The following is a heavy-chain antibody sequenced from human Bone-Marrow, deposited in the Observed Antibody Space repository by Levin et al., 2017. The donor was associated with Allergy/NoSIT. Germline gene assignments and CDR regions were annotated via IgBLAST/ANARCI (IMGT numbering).Heavy chain of an antibody. J-gene: IGHJ5*02. V-gene: IGHV3-20*04. D-gene: IGHD6-13*01. CDR2: INWNGDYT. CDR1: GFNFKDYG. Sequence: PGGSLRLSCAASGFNFKDYGMSWVRHAPGKGLEWVAGINWNGDYTAYVDSVKGRFTISRDNAKNSLYLQMNSLRAEDTALYYCARYSSSIYGIPVGSDPWGQGTVVIVSS. CDR3: ARYSSSIYGIPVGSDP.